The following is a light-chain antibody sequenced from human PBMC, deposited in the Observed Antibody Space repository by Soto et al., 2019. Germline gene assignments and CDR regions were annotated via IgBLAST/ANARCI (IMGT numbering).Light chain of an antibody. CDR3: PQYNNWPRT. CDR1: QSVSSN. Sequence: GVTMSAAAVSLSPGERAALSCMAGQSVSSNLAWYQQKPGQAPRLLIYGASTRATGIPARFSGSGSGTEFTLTISSLQSEDFAVYCCPQYNNWPRTFGQGTKV. CDR2: GAS. V-gene: IGKV3-15*01. J-gene: IGKJ1*01.